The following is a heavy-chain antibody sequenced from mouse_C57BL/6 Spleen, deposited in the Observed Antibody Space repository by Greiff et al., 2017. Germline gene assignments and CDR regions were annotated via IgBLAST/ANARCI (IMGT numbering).Heavy chain of an antibody. V-gene: IGHV3-6*01. CDR2: ISYDGSN. Sequence: EVKLQASGPGLVKPSQSLSLTCSVTGYSITSGYYWNWIRQFPGNKLEWMGYISYDGSNNYNPSLKNRISITRDTSKNQFFLKLNSVTTEDTATYYCARENGYWGQGTTLTVSS. CDR1: GYSITSGYY. J-gene: IGHJ2*01. CDR3: ARENGY.